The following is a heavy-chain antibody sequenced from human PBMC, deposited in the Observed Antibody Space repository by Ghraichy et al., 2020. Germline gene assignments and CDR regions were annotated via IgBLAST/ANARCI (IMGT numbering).Heavy chain of an antibody. V-gene: IGHV1-18*01. CDR3: ARDNREGGNYYYDSSGYEP. J-gene: IGHJ5*02. Sequence: ASVKVSCKASGYTFTSYGISWVRQAPGQGLEWMGWISAYNGNTNYAQKLQGRVTMTTDTSTSTAYMELRSLRSDDTAVYYCARDNREGGNYYYDSSGYEPWGQGTLVTVSS. CDR2: ISAYNGNT. D-gene: IGHD3-22*01. CDR1: GYTFTSYG.